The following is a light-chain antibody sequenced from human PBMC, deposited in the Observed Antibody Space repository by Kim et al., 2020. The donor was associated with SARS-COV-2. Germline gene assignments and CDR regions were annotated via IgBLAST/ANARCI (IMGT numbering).Light chain of an antibody. CDR3: QQVNSFPLVT. J-gene: IGKJ5*01. CDR1: QDIGGY. Sequence: SVGARVTITCQASQDIGGYLAWYQQKPGSAPKLLIYAASTLQSGVPSRFSGRGSGTDFTLTISSLQPEDLATYFCQQVNSFPLVTFGQGTRLEIK. CDR2: AAS. V-gene: IGKV1-9*01.